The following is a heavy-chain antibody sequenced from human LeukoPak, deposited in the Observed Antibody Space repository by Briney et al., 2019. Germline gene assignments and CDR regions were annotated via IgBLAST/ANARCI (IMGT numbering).Heavy chain of an antibody. CDR3: ARDHYDFWSGYYWFDY. CDR2: IISSSSYI. Sequence: RGGSLRLSCAASGFTFSSYSMNWVRQAPGKGLEWVSSIISSSSYIYYADSVKGRFTISRDNAKNSLYLQMNSLRADDTAVYYCARDHYDFWSGYYWFDYWGQGTLVIVSS. J-gene: IGHJ4*02. V-gene: IGHV3-21*01. D-gene: IGHD3-3*01. CDR1: GFTFSSYS.